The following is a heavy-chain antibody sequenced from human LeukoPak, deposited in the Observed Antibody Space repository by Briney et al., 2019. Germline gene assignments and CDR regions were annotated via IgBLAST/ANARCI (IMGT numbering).Heavy chain of an antibody. Sequence: SETLSLTCTVSGGTISSYYWSWIRQSPGKGLEWIGYISYTGSTNYNPSLKSRVTISVDTSKNQFSLKLSSVTAADTAMYYCARGTKNAFDIWGQGTMVTVSS. V-gene: IGHV4-59*01. CDR2: ISYTGST. CDR1: GGTISSYY. J-gene: IGHJ3*02. CDR3: ARGTKNAFDI.